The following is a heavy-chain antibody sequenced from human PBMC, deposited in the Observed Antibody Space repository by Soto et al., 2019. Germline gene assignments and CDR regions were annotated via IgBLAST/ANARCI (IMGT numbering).Heavy chain of an antibody. Sequence: SETLSLTCTVSGGSISSYYWSWIRQPPGKGLEWIGYIYYSGSTNYNPSLKSRVTISVDTSKNQFSLKLSSVTAADTAVYYCAREDVKGDWFDPWGQGTLVTVSS. CDR3: AREDVKGDWFDP. D-gene: IGHD1-26*01. CDR2: IYYSGST. J-gene: IGHJ5*02. CDR1: GGSISSYY. V-gene: IGHV4-59*01.